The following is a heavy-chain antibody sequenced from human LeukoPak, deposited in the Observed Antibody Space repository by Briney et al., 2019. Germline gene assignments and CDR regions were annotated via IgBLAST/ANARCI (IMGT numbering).Heavy chain of an antibody. J-gene: IGHJ4*02. V-gene: IGHV3-23*01. CDR1: GFTFSSYA. CDR2: ISGNGGST. D-gene: IGHD6-13*01. CDR3: AKEVSSWSCPADY. Sequence: GGSLRLSCAASGFTFSSYAMSWVRQAPGKGLEWVSGISGNGGSTYYADSVKGRFTISRDNSKNTLYLQMNSLRAEDTAVYYCAKEVSSWSCPADYWGQGTLVTVSS.